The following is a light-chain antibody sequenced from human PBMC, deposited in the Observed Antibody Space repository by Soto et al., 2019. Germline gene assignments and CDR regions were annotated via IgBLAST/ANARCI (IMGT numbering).Light chain of an antibody. Sequence: DIQMTQSPSSLSASVGDRVTITCRAIQSISSYLNWYQQKPGKAPKLLIYAASSFQSGVPSRFSGSGSGKDFTLTISSLQPEDFATYYCQQSYSTPLTFGGGTKVEIK. J-gene: IGKJ4*01. CDR2: AAS. V-gene: IGKV1-39*01. CDR3: QQSYSTPLT. CDR1: QSISSY.